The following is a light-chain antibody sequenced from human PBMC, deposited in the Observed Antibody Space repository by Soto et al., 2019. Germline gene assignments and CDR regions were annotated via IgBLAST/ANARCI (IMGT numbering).Light chain of an antibody. V-gene: IGKV1-33*01. CDR1: QDIGNF. Sequence: DIQMTQSLPTLSASVGDRVTITCQASQDIGNFLSWYQQKPGKVPKLLIFDASNLETGVPSRFSGSGSGTDFTFTISSLKTEDIATYYCQQYDNLTLTFGGGTKVDIK. CDR3: QQYDNLTLT. CDR2: DAS. J-gene: IGKJ4*01.